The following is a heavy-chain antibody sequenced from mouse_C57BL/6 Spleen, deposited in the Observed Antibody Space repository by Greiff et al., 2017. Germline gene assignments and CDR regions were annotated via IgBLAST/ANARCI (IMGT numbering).Heavy chain of an antibody. CDR3: ARWIYYYGSSHYYAMDY. V-gene: IGHV1-42*01. CDR1: GYSFTGYY. Sequence: VQLKESGPELVKPGASVKISCKASGYSFTGYYMNWVKQSPEKSLEWIGEINPSTGGTTYNQKFKAKATLTVDKSSSTAYMQLKSLTSEDSAVYYCARWIYYYGSSHYYAMDYWGQGTSVTVSS. D-gene: IGHD1-1*01. J-gene: IGHJ4*01. CDR2: INPSTGGT.